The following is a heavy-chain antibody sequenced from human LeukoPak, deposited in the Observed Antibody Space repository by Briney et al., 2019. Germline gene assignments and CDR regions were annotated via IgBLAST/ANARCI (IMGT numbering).Heavy chain of an antibody. D-gene: IGHD2-8*01. CDR2: ISAYNGNT. J-gene: IGHJ4*02. Sequence: GASVKVSCKASGYTFTSYAMHWVRRAPGQRLEWMGWISAYNGNTNYAQKLQGRVTMTTDTSTSTAYMELRSLRSDDTAVYYCARGSAIVLMLRDFDYWGQGTLVTVSS. CDR1: GYTFTSYA. CDR3: ARGSAIVLMLRDFDY. V-gene: IGHV1-18*01.